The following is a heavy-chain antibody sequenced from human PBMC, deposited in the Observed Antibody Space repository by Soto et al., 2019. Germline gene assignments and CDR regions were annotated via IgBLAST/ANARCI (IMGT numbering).Heavy chain of an antibody. D-gene: IGHD6-13*01. V-gene: IGHV1-8*01. CDR2: MNPNSGNT. Sequence: QVQLVQSGAEVKKPGASVKVSCKTSGYTFTSYDINWLRQATGQGLEWMGWMNPNSGNTGYAKKFQGRVTMTRDTSISTAYMEPSSLRSEDTAVYYCARVMGSSWLYGMDVWGQGTTVTVSS. CDR1: GYTFTSYD. CDR3: ARVMGSSWLYGMDV. J-gene: IGHJ6*02.